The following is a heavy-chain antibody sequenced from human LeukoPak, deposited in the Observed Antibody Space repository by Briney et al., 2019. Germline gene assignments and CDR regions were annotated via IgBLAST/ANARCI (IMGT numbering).Heavy chain of an antibody. D-gene: IGHD4-17*01. J-gene: IGHJ4*02. V-gene: IGHV1-69*04. CDR2: IIPVLDIT. CDR1: GGTFSSYA. Sequence: SVKVSCKASGGTFSSYAISWVRQAPGQGLEWMGRIIPVLDITNYAQKFQGRVTITTDRSTNTAYMELSSLRSDDTAVYYCARPRGTVTTYAFDYWGQGTLVIVSS. CDR3: ARPRGTVTTYAFDY.